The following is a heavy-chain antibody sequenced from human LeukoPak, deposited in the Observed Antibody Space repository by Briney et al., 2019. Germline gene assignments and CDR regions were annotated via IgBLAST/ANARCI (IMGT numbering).Heavy chain of an antibody. CDR1: GGSFSGYY. CDR3: ARVFSGGVSKGFSYGPREKQAYYMDV. D-gene: IGHD5-18*01. Sequence: SETLSLTCAVYGGSFSGYYWSWIRQPPGKGLEWIGYIYYSGSTNYNPSLKSRVTISVDTSKNQFSLKLSSVTAADTAVYYCARVFSGGVSKGFSYGPREKQAYYMDVWGKGTTVTVSS. J-gene: IGHJ6*03. CDR2: IYYSGST. V-gene: IGHV4-59*01.